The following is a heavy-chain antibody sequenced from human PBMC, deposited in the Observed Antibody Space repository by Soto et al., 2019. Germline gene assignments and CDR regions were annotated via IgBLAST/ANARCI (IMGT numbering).Heavy chain of an antibody. CDR3: ETGTSKGGSSWAFDY. CDR1: GFTFSSYG. D-gene: IGHD6-13*01. CDR2: IWYDGSSK. J-gene: IGHJ4*02. Sequence: GGSLRLSCAASGFTFSSYGMHWVRQAPGKGLEWVAVIWYDGSSKYYADSVKGRFTISRDNSKNTLYLQMNSLRAEDTAVYYCETGTSKGGSSWAFDYWGQGTLVTVSS. V-gene: IGHV3-33*01.